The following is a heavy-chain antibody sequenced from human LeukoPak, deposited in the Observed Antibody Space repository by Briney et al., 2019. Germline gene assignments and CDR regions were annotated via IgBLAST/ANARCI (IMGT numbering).Heavy chain of an antibody. CDR3: AREGWGSGYKGLD. D-gene: IGHD3-3*01. CDR2: SYYSGST. J-gene: IGHJ4*02. Sequence: PSETLSLTCTVSGGSISSYYWSWIRQPPGKGLEWIGYSYYSGSTNYNPSLKSRVTISVDTSKNQFSLKLSSVTAADTAVYYCAREGWGSGYKGLDWGQGTLVTVSS. V-gene: IGHV4-59*12. CDR1: GGSISSYY.